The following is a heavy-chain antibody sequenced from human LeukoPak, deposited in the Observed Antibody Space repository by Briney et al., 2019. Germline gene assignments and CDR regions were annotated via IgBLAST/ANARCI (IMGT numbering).Heavy chain of an antibody. Sequence: GGSLRLSCAASGFTFSSYSMTWVRQAPGKGLEWVSYISSSSSTIYYADSVKGRFTISRDNAKNSLYLQMNSLRDEDTAVYYCAGPGSPLYGDYFDYWGQGTLVTVSS. CDR1: GFTFSSYS. CDR2: ISSSSSTI. V-gene: IGHV3-48*02. D-gene: IGHD4-17*01. CDR3: AGPGSPLYGDYFDY. J-gene: IGHJ4*02.